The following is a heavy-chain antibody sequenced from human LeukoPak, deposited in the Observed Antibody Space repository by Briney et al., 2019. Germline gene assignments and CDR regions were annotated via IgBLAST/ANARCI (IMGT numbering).Heavy chain of an antibody. Sequence: GGSLRLSCAASGFTFSDYTMNWVRQAPGKGLEWVSSISSSSGYIYYADSVKGRFTISRDNSKNTLYLQMNSLRAEDTAVYYCARGPSGYHNTGGQGTLVTVSS. V-gene: IGHV3-21*01. CDR3: ARGPSGYHNT. CDR2: ISSSSGYI. J-gene: IGHJ4*02. D-gene: IGHD5-12*01. CDR1: GFTFSDYT.